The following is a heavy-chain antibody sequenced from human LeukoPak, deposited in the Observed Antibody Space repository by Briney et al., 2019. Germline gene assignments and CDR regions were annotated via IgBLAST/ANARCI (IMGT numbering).Heavy chain of an antibody. Sequence: GRSLRLSCAASGFTFSSYGMHWVRQAPGKGLEWVAVIWYDGSNKYYADSVKGRFTISRDNSKNTLYLQMNSLRAEDTALYHCAKTPYFSPYYFDYWGQGTLVTVSS. CDR1: GFTFSSYG. D-gene: IGHD2/OR15-2a*01. CDR3: AKTPYFSPYYFDY. J-gene: IGHJ4*02. V-gene: IGHV3-33*06. CDR2: IWYDGSNK.